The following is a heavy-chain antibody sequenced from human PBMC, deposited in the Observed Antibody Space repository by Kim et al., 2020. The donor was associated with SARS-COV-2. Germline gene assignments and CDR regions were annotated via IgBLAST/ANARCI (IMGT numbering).Heavy chain of an antibody. CDR3: AHVERYNCKFDY. Sequence: RDSPSLKSRLNITKDTSKNQVVLTMTNMDPVDTATYYCAHVERYNCKFDYWGQGTLVTVSS. D-gene: IGHD1-20*01. J-gene: IGHJ4*02. V-gene: IGHV2-5*01.